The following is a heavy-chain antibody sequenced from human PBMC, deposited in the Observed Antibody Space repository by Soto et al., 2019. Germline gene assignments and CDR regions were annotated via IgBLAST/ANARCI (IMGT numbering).Heavy chain of an antibody. V-gene: IGHV3-48*02. J-gene: IGHJ4*02. CDR1: GFTFSSYS. CDR2: ISSSSSI. Sequence: GSLRLSCAASGFTFSSYSMNWVRQAPGKGLEWVSYISSSSSIYYTDSVKGRFTISRDNAKNSLYLQMNSLRDEDTAVYYCARDPHNWNYAYWGQGTLVTVSS. CDR3: ARDPHNWNYAY. D-gene: IGHD1-7*01.